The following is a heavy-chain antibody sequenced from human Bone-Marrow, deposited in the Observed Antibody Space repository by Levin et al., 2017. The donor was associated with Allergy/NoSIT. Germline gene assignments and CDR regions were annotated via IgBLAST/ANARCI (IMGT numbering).Heavy chain of an antibody. Sequence: SETLSLTCAVSGGSISSGGYSWSWIRQPPGKGLEWIGYIYHSGSTYYNPSLKSRVTISVDRSKNQFSLKLSSVTAADTAVYYCARVSMYCSGGSCYTADAFDIWGQGTMVTVSS. CDR1: GGSISSGGYS. D-gene: IGHD2-15*01. V-gene: IGHV4-30-2*01. CDR2: IYHSGST. CDR3: ARVSMYCSGGSCYTADAFDI. J-gene: IGHJ3*02.